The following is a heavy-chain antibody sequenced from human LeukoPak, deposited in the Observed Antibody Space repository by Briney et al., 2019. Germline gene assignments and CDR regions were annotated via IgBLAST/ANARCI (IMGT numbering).Heavy chain of an antibody. J-gene: IGHJ4*01. CDR2: ISSSSSTI. V-gene: IGHV3-48*02. CDR3: ARGASRGFDY. Sequence: PGGSLRLSCAASGFTFSTYSMNWVRQPPGKGLEWVSYISSSSSTIYYADSVKGRFTISRDNAKNSLYLQMNSLRDEDTAVFYCARGASRGFDYWGHGTLVTLSS. CDR1: GFTFSTYS. D-gene: IGHD5-24*01.